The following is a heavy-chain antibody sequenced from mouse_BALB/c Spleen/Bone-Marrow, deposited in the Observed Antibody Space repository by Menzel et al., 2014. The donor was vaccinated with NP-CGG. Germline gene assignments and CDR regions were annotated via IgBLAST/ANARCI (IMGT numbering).Heavy chain of an antibody. CDR3: AFGNYDFDY. Sequence: QVQLQQPGAELVRPGSSVKISCKASGYAFSSYWMNWVKQRPGQGLEWIGQIYPGDGDTNYSGKFKGKATLTADESSSTAHMQLSSLTSEDSAVYFCAFGNYDFDYWGQGTTLTVSS. V-gene: IGHV1-80*01. D-gene: IGHD2-1*01. J-gene: IGHJ2*01. CDR1: GYAFSSYW. CDR2: IYPGDGDT.